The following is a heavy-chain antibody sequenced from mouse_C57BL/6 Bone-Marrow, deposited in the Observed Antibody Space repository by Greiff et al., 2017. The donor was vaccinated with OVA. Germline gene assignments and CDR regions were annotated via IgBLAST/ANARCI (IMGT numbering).Heavy chain of an antibody. Sequence: VQLQQSGAELVRPGASVKLSCKASGYTFTSYGISWVKQRTGQGLEWIGEIYPRSGNTYYNEKFKGKATLTADKSSSTAYMKLRSLTSEDSAVDFCAGGDLTGTPYWYVDVWGTGTTVTVSS. J-gene: IGHJ1*03. V-gene: IGHV1-81*01. CDR3: AGGDLTGTPYWYVDV. CDR2: IYPRSGNT. D-gene: IGHD4-1*01. CDR1: GYTFTSYG.